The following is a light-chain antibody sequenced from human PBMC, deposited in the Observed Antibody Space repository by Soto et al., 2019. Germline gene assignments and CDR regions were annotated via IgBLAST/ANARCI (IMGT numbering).Light chain of an antibody. CDR1: QSVNSDY. V-gene: IGKV3-20*01. CDR2: IAS. J-gene: IGKJ1*01. CDR3: QQYGTSPWT. Sequence: EIVLMQSPGTLSLFPGERATLSCRATQSVNSDYLAWYQQKPGQAPRLLIYIASRRATGIPDRFSGSGSGTDFTLTINRLEPEDFAVYYCQQYGTSPWTFGQGTKVEIK.